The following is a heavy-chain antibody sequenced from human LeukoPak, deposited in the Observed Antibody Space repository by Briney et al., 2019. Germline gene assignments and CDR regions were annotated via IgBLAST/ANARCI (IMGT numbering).Heavy chain of an antibody. CDR1: GFTFSSYW. D-gene: IGHD3-16*01. V-gene: IGHV3-7*03. Sequence: PGGSLRLSCAASGFTFSSYWMNWARRAQGEGLEWVASINHNGNVNYYVDSVKGRFTISRDNAKNSLYLQMSNLRAEDTAVYFCARGGGLDVWGQGATVTVSS. CDR2: INHNGNVN. CDR3: ARGGGLDV. J-gene: IGHJ6*02.